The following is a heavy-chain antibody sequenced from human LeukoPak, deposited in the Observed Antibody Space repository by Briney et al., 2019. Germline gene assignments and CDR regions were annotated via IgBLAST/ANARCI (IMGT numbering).Heavy chain of an antibody. J-gene: IGHJ4*02. V-gene: IGHV3-30*04. CDR2: ISYDGSNK. D-gene: IGHD6-13*01. CDR3: AEGGSSSWDYFDY. Sequence: GGSLRLSCAASGFTFSSYAMHWVRQAPGKGLEWVAVISYDGSNKYYADSVKGRFTISRDNSKNTMFLQMNSLRGEDTAVYYCAEGGSSSWDYFDYWGQGTLVTVSS. CDR1: GFTFSSYA.